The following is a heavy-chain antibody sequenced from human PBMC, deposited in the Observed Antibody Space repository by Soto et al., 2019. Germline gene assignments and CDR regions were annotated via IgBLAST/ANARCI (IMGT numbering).Heavy chain of an antibody. Sequence: SQTLSLTCAISGDSVSSNSAAWNWIRQSPSRGLEWLGRTYYRSKWYNDYAVSVKSRITINPDTSKNQFSLQLNSVTPEDTAVYYCARVKAHIVATSEDPESYYYYMDVWGKGTTVTVSS. V-gene: IGHV6-1*01. J-gene: IGHJ6*03. D-gene: IGHD5-12*01. CDR2: TYYRSKWYN. CDR3: ARVKAHIVATSEDPESYYYYMDV. CDR1: GDSVSSNSAA.